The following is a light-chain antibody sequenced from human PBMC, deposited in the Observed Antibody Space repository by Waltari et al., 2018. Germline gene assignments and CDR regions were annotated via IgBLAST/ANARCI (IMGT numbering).Light chain of an antibody. CDR1: QTIHTY. J-gene: IGKJ2*01. V-gene: IGKV1-39*01. CDR2: VAS. CDR3: QQSYIVPPT. Sequence: DIQMTQSPSSLSASLGDRVTLSCRARQTIHTYLNWYQQKPGKAPKVLISVASTLESWVPSRFSGSGSGTVFTLTIRNLQAEDFASYYCQQSYIVPPTFGQGTKLE.